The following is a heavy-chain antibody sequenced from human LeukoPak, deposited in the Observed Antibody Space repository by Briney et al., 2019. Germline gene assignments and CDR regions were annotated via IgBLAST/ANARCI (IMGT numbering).Heavy chain of an antibody. V-gene: IGHV3-48*02. Sequence: SGGSLRLSCAASGXTFSIYSMNWVRQAPGKGLEWVSYISSSSSSIYYAVSVKGRFTIFRDKAKNSLYLQMNSLRDEDTAVYYCARGISAAGHYYGLDVWGQGTTVTVSS. D-gene: IGHD6-13*01. CDR1: GXTFSIYS. J-gene: IGHJ6*02. CDR2: ISSSSSSI. CDR3: ARGISAAGHYYGLDV.